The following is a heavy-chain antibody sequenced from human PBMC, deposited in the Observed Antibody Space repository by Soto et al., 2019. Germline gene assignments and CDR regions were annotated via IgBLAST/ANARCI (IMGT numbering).Heavy chain of an antibody. CDR1: VYSFTSYW. CDR3: ARLFTTAMVTFDY. CDR2: IYPGDSDT. V-gene: IGHV5-51*01. Sequence: PGESLKISCKGSVYSFTSYWIGWVRQMPGKGLEWMGIIYPGDSDTRYSPSFQGQVTISADKSISTAYLQWSSLKASDTAMYCCARLFTTAMVTFDYWGQGTLVTVSS. D-gene: IGHD5-18*01. J-gene: IGHJ4*02.